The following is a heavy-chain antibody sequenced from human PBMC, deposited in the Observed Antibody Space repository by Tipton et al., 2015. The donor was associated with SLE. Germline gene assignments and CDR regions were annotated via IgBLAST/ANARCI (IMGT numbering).Heavy chain of an antibody. J-gene: IGHJ4*02. CDR2: IYYSGST. CDR3: ARVGVFGVSECYFDY. Sequence: TLSLTCTVSGGSIISYYWNWIRQPPGKGLEWIGYIYYSGSTYYNPSLKSRVTISVDTSKNQFSLKLSSLTAADTAVYYCARVGVFGVSECYFDYWGQGTLVTVSS. CDR1: GGSIISYY. D-gene: IGHD3-3*01. V-gene: IGHV4-59*12.